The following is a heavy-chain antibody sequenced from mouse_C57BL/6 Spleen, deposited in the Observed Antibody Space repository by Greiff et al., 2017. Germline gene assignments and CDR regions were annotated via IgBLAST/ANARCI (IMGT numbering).Heavy chain of an antibody. Sequence: EVMLVESGEGLVKPGGSLKLSCAASGFTFSSYAMSWVRQTPEKRLEWVAYISSGGDYIYYADPVKGRFTLSRDNARNTLYLQMSSLKSEDTAMYYCTRDYEGFAYWGQGTLVTVSA. J-gene: IGHJ3*01. D-gene: IGHD1-1*01. CDR3: TRDYEGFAY. V-gene: IGHV5-9-1*02. CDR1: GFTFSSYA. CDR2: ISSGGDYI.